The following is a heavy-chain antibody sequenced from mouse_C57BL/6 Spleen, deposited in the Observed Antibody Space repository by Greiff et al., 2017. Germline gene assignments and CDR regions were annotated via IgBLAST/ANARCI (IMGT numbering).Heavy chain of an antibody. Sequence: VHVKPSGGGLVQPGGSLKLSCAASGFTFSDYGMHWVRQAPEKGLEWVAYISSGSSTIYYADTVKGRFTIARDNAKNTLFLQMTSLRSEDTAMYYCARRVRRGGNYAMDYWGQGTSVTVSS. CDR2: ISSGSSTI. CDR1: GFTFSDYG. CDR3: ARRVRRGGNYAMDY. D-gene: IGHD2-14*01. V-gene: IGHV5-17*01. J-gene: IGHJ4*01.